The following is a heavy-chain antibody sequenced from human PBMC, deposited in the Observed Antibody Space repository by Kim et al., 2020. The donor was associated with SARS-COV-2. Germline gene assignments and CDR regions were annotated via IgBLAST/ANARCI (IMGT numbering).Heavy chain of an antibody. CDR3: ARLVGNNWGALYGMDV. V-gene: IGHV5-10-1*01. Sequence: GESLKISCKGSGYSFTSYWISWVRQMPGKGLEWMGRIDPSDSYTNYSPSFQGHVTISAGKSISTAYLQWSSLKASDTAMYYCARLVGNNWGALYGMDVWGQGTAVTVSS. CDR1: GYSFTSYW. D-gene: IGHD7-27*01. J-gene: IGHJ6*02. CDR2: IDPSDSYT.